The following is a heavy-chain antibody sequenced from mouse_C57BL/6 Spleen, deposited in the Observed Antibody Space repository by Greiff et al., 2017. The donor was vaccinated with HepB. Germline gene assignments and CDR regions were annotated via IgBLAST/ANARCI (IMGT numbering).Heavy chain of an antibody. CDR1: GFSLTSYG. Sequence: VQLQESGPGLVQPSQRLSITCTVSGFSLTSYGVHWVRQSPGKGLEWLGVIWSGGSTDYNAAFISRLSISKDNSKSRVFFKMNSLQADDTAIYYCARSPPTVVAGMDYWGQGTSVTVSS. D-gene: IGHD1-1*01. J-gene: IGHJ4*01. CDR3: ARSPPTVVAGMDY. V-gene: IGHV2-2*01. CDR2: IWSGGST.